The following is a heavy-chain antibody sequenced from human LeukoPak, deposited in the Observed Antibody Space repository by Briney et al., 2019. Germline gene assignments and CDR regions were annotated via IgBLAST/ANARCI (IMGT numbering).Heavy chain of an antibody. CDR1: GFTFSSYD. CDR3: ARDRIAAAGTDFDY. Sequence: GGSLRLSCAASGFTFSSYDMTWIRQAPGKGLEWVSYISISSSTIYYADSVKGRFTISRDNSKNTLYLQMNSLRAEDTAVYYCARDRIAAAGTDFDYWGQGTLVTVSS. V-gene: IGHV3-48*01. J-gene: IGHJ4*02. CDR2: ISISSSTI. D-gene: IGHD6-13*01.